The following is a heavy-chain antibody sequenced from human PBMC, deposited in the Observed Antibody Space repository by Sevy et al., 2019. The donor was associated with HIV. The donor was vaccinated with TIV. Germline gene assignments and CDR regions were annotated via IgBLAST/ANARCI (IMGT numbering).Heavy chain of an antibody. D-gene: IGHD1-26*01. Sequence: GGSLRISCAASGFTFSSFGMHWVRQAPGKGLEWVAVIWYEGSTTYYADSVRGRFTISRDSSNNTLYLQMNSLIADDTAVYYCAATATHLDYWGQGTLVTVSS. V-gene: IGHV3-33*01. CDR3: AATATHLDY. J-gene: IGHJ4*02. CDR2: IWYEGSTT. CDR1: GFTFSSFG.